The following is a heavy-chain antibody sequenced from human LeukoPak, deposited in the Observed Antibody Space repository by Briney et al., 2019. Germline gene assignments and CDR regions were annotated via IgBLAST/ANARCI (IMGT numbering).Heavy chain of an antibody. D-gene: IGHD3-22*01. V-gene: IGHV3-23*01. CDR2: ISGSGGST. CDR1: GFTFSSYA. CDR3: AKVYYYDSSGYDYFDY. J-gene: IGHJ4*02. Sequence: PGGSLRLSCAASGFTFSSYAMSWVRQAPGKGLEWVSAISGSGGSTYYADSVKGRFTFSRDNSKNTLYLQMNSLRAEDTAVYYCAKVYYYDSSGYDYFDYWGQGTLVTVSS.